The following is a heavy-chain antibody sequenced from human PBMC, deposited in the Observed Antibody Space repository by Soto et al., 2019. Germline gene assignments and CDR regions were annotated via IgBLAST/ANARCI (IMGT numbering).Heavy chain of an antibody. J-gene: IGHJ6*03. CDR2: IKQDGSEK. D-gene: IGHD3-10*01. CDR1: GFTFSSYW. CDR3: ARCENYYGSGSYYLYYYYMDV. Sequence: PGGSLRLSCAASGFTFSSYWMSWVRQAPGKGLEWVANIKQDGSEKYYVDSVKGRFTISRDNAKNSLYLQMNSLRAEDTAVYYCARCENYYGSGSYYLYYYYMDVWGKGTTVTVSS. V-gene: IGHV3-7*01.